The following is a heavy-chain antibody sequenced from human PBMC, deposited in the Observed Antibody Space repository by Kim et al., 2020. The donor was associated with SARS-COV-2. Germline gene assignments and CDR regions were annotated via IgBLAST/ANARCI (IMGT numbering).Heavy chain of an antibody. J-gene: IGHJ3*01. Sequence: GGSLRLSCAASGFTFSDYYMNWIRQTPGKGLEWVSYISGSSEYTNYADSVKGRFTISRDNAKKSLYLQMNSLRAEDTAVYYCAREVATGSGAAFILWGQGTMVTVSS. CDR3: AREVATGSGAAFIL. D-gene: IGHD1-1*01. CDR1: GFTFSDYY. CDR2: ISGSSEYT. V-gene: IGHV3-11*05.